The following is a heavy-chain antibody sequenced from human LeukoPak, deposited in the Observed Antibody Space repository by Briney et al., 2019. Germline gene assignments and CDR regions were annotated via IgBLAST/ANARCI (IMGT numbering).Heavy chain of an antibody. D-gene: IGHD5-24*01. CDR3: ARNRDGYNSFDY. V-gene: IGHV4-31*11. CDR1: GGSFSGYY. Sequence: SETLSLTCAVYGGSFSGYYWSWIRQHPGKGLEWIAYIYYSGSSYYNPSLRSRVTISVDTSKNHFSLKLSSVTAADTAVYYCARNRDGYNSFDYWGQGTLVTVSS. J-gene: IGHJ4*02. CDR2: IYYSGSS.